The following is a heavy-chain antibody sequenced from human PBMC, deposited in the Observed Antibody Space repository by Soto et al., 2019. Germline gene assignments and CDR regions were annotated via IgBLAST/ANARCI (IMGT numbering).Heavy chain of an antibody. J-gene: IGHJ6*02. Sequence: GGSLRLSCAASGFTFNIYALHWVRQAPGKGLEWVAVISFDGTKKYYSDSVKGRFTISRDNLKNTLYLQMNNLRVEDAALYFCAREDDYGYRYINYGLDVWGQGXTVTVYS. V-gene: IGHV3-30-3*01. CDR2: ISFDGTKK. CDR1: GFTFNIYA. D-gene: IGHD4-17*01. CDR3: AREDDYGYRYINYGLDV.